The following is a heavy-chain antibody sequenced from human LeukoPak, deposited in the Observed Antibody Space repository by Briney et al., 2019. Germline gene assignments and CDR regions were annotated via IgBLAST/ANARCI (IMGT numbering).Heavy chain of an antibody. CDR3: TRPHLTMIEN. CDR2: IRSKANSYAT. D-gene: IGHD3-22*01. Sequence: GGSLRLSCVASGFTFSGSAMHWVRQASGKGLEWVGRIRSKANSYATAYAASVKGRFTISRDDSKNTAYLQMNSLKTEDTAVYYCTRPHLTMIENWGQGTLVTVSS. V-gene: IGHV3-73*01. J-gene: IGHJ4*02. CDR1: GFTFSGSA.